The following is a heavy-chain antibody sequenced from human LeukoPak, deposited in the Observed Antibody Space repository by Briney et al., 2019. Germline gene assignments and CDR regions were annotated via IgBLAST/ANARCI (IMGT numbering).Heavy chain of an antibody. D-gene: IGHD2-8*01. Sequence: GGSLRLSCAGSGFSFSSYGMHWVRQAPGKGLEWMAFIRSDGSNKYYADSVKGRFTIYRDNSKNTLYLQMNSLRAEDTAVYYCAKDRCSNGIGCYYYYMDVWGKGTTVTISS. J-gene: IGHJ6*03. V-gene: IGHV3-30*02. CDR3: AKDRCSNGIGCYYYYMDV. CDR1: GFSFSSYG. CDR2: IRSDGSNK.